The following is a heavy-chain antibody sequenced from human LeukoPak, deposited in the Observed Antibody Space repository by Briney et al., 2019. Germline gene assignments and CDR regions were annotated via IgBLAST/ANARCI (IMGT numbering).Heavy chain of an antibody. D-gene: IGHD3-22*01. CDR1: GFTFSDYY. CDR2: ISSHDSST. Sequence: GGSLRLSCAASGFTFSDYYMSWLRLTPGQGLEWLSSISSHDSSTYYADSVKGRFTISRDNAKTSLYLQMNSLRAEDTAVYYCARDLTFYYDSSGYHFDYWGQGTLVTVSS. V-gene: IGHV3-11*04. J-gene: IGHJ4*02. CDR3: ARDLTFYYDSSGYHFDY.